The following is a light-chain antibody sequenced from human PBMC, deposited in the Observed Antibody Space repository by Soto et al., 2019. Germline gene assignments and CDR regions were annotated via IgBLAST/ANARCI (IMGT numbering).Light chain of an antibody. CDR2: KNN. J-gene: IGLJ3*02. V-gene: IGLV1-47*01. CDR3: ASGDDNPSGQVV. CDR1: SSNIGTNY. Sequence: QSVLTQPPSASGTPGQRVTISCSGVSSNIGTNYVYWYKQFPGAAPKLLIYKNNQRPSGVPDRDSGSKSGTSASLTISGLRSDVEADYACASGDDNPSGQVVFAGGTK.